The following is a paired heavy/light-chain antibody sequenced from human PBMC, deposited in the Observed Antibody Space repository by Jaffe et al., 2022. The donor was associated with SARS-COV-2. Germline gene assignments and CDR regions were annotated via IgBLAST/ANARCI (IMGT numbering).Heavy chain of an antibody. J-gene: IGHJ4*02. V-gene: IGHV3-48*03. D-gene: IGHD3-3*01. CDR3: ARGGITIFGVVRTDLDY. CDR2: ISSSGSTI. CDR1: GFTFSSYE. Sequence: EVQLVESGGGLVQPGGSLRLSCAASGFTFSSYEMNWVRQAPGKGLEWVSYISSSGSTIYYADSVKGRFTISRDNAKNSLYLQMNSLRAEDTAVYYCARGGITIFGVVRTDLDYWGQGTLVTVSS.
Light chain of an antibody. J-gene: IGKJ1*01. Sequence: DVVMTQSPLSLPVTLGQPASISCRSSQSLVYSDGNTYLNWFQQRPGQSPRRLIYKVSNRDSGVPDRFSGSGSGTDFTLKISRVEAEDVGVYYCMQGTHWPFWTFGQGTKVEIK. CDR3: MQGTHWPFWT. CDR2: KVS. V-gene: IGKV2-30*01. CDR1: QSLVYSDGNTY.